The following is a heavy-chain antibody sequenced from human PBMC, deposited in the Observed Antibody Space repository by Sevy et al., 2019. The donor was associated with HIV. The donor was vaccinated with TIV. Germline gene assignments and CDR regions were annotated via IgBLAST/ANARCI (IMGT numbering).Heavy chain of an antibody. V-gene: IGHV4-39*01. CDR1: GGSISSSSYY. CDR3: ARCEWELLRWFDP. J-gene: IGHJ5*02. D-gene: IGHD1-26*01. Sequence: SETLSLTCTVSGGSISSSSYYWGWIRQPPGKGLEWIGSIYYSGSTYYNPSLKSRVTISVDTSKNQFSLKLSSVTAADTAVYYCARCEWELLRWFDPCGQGTLVTVSS. CDR2: IYYSGST.